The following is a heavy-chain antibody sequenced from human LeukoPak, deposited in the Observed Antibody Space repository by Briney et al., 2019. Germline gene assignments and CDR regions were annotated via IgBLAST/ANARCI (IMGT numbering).Heavy chain of an antibody. CDR1: GGSIIGSTSY. V-gene: IGHV4-39*01. CDR2: VNYSGRN. D-gene: IGHD3-22*01. CDR3: ARGYDY. Sequence: PSETLSLSCTVSGGSIIGSTSYWGCLRQPPGKGLDWIVIVNYSGRNYYNPSLRRRITTSDNTSKNQFSLKLNSVTASDTAVCYCARGYDYWGQGTLVTVSS. J-gene: IGHJ4*02.